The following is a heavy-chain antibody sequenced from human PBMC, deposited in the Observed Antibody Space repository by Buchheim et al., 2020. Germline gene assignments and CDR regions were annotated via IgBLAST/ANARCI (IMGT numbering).Heavy chain of an antibody. J-gene: IGHJ4*02. CDR3: ARAPVFSYDSSGYFDY. CDR2: IYYSGST. CDR1: GGSISSYY. Sequence: QVQLQESGPGLVKPSETLSLTCTVSGGSISSYYWSWIRQPPGKGLEWIGYIYYSGSTNYNPSLKSRVTISVDTSKNQFSLKLSSVTAADTAVYYCARAPVFSYDSSGYFDYWGQGTL. V-gene: IGHV4-59*01. D-gene: IGHD3-22*01.